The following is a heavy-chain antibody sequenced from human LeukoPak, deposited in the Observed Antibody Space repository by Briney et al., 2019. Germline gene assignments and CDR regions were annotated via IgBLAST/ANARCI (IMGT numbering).Heavy chain of an antibody. CDR2: INTSGST. CDR3: ARDPSTSGSYFLFDP. CDR1: GGSISSGSYY. V-gene: IGHV4-61*02. Sequence: SQTLSLTCTVSGGSISSGSYYWSWIRQPAGKGLEWIGRINTSGSTNYNPSLKSRVTISVDTSKNQFSLKLSSVTAADTAVYYCARDPSTSGSYFLFDPWGQGTLVTVSS. D-gene: IGHD1-26*01. J-gene: IGHJ5*02.